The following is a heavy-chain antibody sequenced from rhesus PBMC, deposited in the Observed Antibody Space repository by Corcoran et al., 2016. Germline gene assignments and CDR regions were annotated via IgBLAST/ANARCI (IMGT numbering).Heavy chain of an antibody. CDR1: GGSISDDYY. CDR3: AREYSNSGYFDY. Sequence: QVQLQESGPGLVKPSETLSLTCAVSGGSISDDYYWSWIRQPPGKGLEWIGYISGSGGGTNYNPSLMNRVTISIDTSKNQFALKLSSVTAADTAVYYCAREYSNSGYFDYWGQGVLVTVSS. V-gene: IGHV4-106*01. CDR2: ISGSGGGT. J-gene: IGHJ4*01. D-gene: IGHD4-23*01.